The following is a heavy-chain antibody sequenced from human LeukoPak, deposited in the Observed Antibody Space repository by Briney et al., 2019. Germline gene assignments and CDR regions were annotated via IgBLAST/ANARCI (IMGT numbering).Heavy chain of an antibody. CDR3: ARDRYYDILTTKEIDY. CDR2: ISYDGSNK. D-gene: IGHD3-9*01. CDR1: GFTFSSYA. Sequence: PGGSLRLSCTASGFTFSSYAMHWVHQAPGKGLEWVAVISYDGSNKYYADSVKGRFTISRDNSKNTLYLQMNSLRAEDTAVYYCARDRYYDILTTKEIDYWGQGTLLTVSS. J-gene: IGHJ4*02. V-gene: IGHV3-30*04.